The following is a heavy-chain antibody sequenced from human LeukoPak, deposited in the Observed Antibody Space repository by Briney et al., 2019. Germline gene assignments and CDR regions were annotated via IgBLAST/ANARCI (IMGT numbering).Heavy chain of an antibody. J-gene: IGHJ4*02. D-gene: IGHD4-17*01. CDR2: ISSSGSTI. CDR1: GFTFSSYE. V-gene: IGHV3-48*03. Sequence: GGYLRLSCAASGFTFSSYEMNWVRQAPGKGLEWVSYISSSGSTIYYADSVKGRFTISRDNAKNSLYLQMNSLRAEDTAVYYCATTFHDYVGDYWGQGTLVTVSS. CDR3: ATTFHDYVGDY.